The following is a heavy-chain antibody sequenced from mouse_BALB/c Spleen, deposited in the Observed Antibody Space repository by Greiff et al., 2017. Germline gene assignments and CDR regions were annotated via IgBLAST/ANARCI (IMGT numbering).Heavy chain of an antibody. CDR3: ARYFFMDY. J-gene: IGHJ4*01. Sequence: EVQLQQSGGGLVQPGGSRKLSCAASGFTFSSFGMHWVRQAPEKGLEWVAYISSGSSTIYYADTVKGRFTISRDNPKNTLFLQMTSLRSEDTAMYYCARYFFMDYWGQGTSVTVSS. CDR2: ISSGSSTI. CDR1: GFTFSSFG. V-gene: IGHV5-17*02.